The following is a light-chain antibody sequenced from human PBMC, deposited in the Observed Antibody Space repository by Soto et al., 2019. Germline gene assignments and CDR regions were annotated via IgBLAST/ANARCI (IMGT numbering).Light chain of an antibody. CDR3: CSHAGSSVV. J-gene: IGLJ1*01. CDR2: DVS. V-gene: IGLV2-11*01. Sequence: QSALTQPRSVSGSPGQSVTISCTGTSSDVGAYNHVSWYQQHPGKAPKLMIYDVSKRPSGVPDRFSGSKSGNTASLTISGLQAEDEADYYCCSHAGSSVVFGTGTKVNVL. CDR1: SSDVGAYNH.